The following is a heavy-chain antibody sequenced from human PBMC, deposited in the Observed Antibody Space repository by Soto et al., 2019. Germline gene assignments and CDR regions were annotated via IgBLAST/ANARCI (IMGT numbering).Heavy chain of an antibody. J-gene: IGHJ5*02. Sequence: SETLSLTCDASGDSITRGAYSWSWIRQPPGKGLQWIGYSYHSGSTYLNPSLKSRVTISVDRSKNQFSLKLSSVTAADTAVYYCARVPDRWGQGTLVTVSS. CDR3: ARVPDR. CDR2: SYHSGST. V-gene: IGHV4-30-2*01. CDR1: GDSITRGAYS.